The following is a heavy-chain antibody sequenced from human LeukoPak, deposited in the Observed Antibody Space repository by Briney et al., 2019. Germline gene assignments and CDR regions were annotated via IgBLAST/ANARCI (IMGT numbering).Heavy chain of an antibody. CDR3: ARARSIAAAVANNWFDP. V-gene: IGHV4-31*03. Sequence: SETLSLTCTVSGGSISSGGYYWSWIRQHPGKGLEWIGYIYYSGSTYYNPSLKSRVTISVDTSKNQFSLKLSSVTAADTAVCYCARARSIAAAVANNWFDPWGQGTLVTVSS. CDR2: IYYSGST. CDR1: GGSISSGGYY. J-gene: IGHJ5*02. D-gene: IGHD6-13*01.